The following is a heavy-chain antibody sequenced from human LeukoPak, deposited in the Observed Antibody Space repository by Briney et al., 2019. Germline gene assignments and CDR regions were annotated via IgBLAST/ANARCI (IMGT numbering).Heavy chain of an antibody. CDR3: ARREKSPYYFDY. J-gene: IGHJ4*02. Sequence: PSETLSLTCTVSGGSISSYYWSWIRQPPEKGLEWIGYIYYSGSTNYNPSLKSRVTISVDTSKNQFSLKLSSVTAADTAVYYCARREKSPYYFDYWGQGTLVTVSS. V-gene: IGHV4-59*01. CDR1: GGSISSYY. CDR2: IYYSGST.